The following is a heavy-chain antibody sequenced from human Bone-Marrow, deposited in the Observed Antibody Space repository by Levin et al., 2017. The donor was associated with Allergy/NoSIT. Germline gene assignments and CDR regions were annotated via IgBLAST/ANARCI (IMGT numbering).Heavy chain of an antibody. CDR1: GFTFSNYN. CDR3: ALGPDTGEPIN. J-gene: IGHJ4*02. Sequence: PGGSLRLSCAASGFTFSNYNMNWVRQAPGKGLEWVSSISSSKSYIYYADSVKGRFTISRDNAKNSLYLQMNSLRAEDTAVYYCALGPDTGEPINWGQGTLVTVSS. V-gene: IGHV3-21*01. D-gene: IGHD5-18*01. CDR2: ISSSKSYI.